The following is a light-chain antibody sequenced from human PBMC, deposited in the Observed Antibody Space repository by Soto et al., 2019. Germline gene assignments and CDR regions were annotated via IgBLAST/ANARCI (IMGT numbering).Light chain of an antibody. CDR1: SSDVGGYNS. Sequence: QSVLTQPASVSGSPGQSITISRTGTSSDVGGYNSVSWYQQYPGKAPKLMIHDVSNRPSGVSDRFSGSKSGNTASLTISGLQPEDEADYYCSSYTTSISYVFGSGTKLTVL. CDR2: DVS. V-gene: IGLV2-14*03. J-gene: IGLJ1*01. CDR3: SSYTTSISYV.